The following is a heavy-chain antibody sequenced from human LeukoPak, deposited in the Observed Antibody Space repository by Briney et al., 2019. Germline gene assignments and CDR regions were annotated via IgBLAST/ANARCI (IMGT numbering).Heavy chain of an antibody. CDR3: ARAVVVVAATILYNWFVP. Sequence: ASVKVSCKASGYTFTGYYMHWVRQAPGQGLEWMGWINPNSGGTNYAQKFQGRVTMTRDTSISTAYMELSRLRSDDTAVYYCARAVVVVAATILYNWFVPWGQGTLVTVSS. CDR1: GYTFTGYY. V-gene: IGHV1-2*02. CDR2: INPNSGGT. D-gene: IGHD2-15*01. J-gene: IGHJ5*02.